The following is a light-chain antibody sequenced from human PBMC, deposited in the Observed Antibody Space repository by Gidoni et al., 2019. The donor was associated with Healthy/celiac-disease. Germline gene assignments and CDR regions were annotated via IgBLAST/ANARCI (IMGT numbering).Light chain of an antibody. J-gene: IGKJ1*01. Sequence: DVQMTQSPSSLSATVGDRVTITCRASQSLDRFLNWYQQIPGKAPKLLIYAASTLQSGVPSRFSGSGSGTQFTLTITSLHPEDSATYFCEQSQGTPWTFGQGTKVEIK. CDR2: AAS. CDR1: QSLDRF. V-gene: IGKV1-39*01. CDR3: EQSQGTPWT.